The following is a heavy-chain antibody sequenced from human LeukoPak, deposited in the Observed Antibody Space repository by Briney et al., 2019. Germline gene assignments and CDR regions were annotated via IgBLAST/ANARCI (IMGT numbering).Heavy chain of an antibody. Sequence: LSLTCTVSGGSISSGGYYWSWVRQAPGKGLEWVSVIYSGGSTYYADSVKGRFTISRDNSKNTPYLQMNSLRAEDTAVYYCARDREVAGTTYGMDVWGQGTTVTVSS. CDR1: GGSISSGGYY. D-gene: IGHD6-19*01. J-gene: IGHJ6*02. CDR3: ARDREVAGTTYGMDV. V-gene: IGHV3-53*01. CDR2: IYSGGST.